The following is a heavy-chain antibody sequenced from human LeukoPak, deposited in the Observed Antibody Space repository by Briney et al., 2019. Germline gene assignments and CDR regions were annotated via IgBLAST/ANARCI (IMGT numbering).Heavy chain of an antibody. Sequence: GRSLRLSCAASGFTFDDYAMHWVRQGPGKGLEWVSGISWNSGSIGYADSVKARFTISRDNAKNSLYLQMNSLRAEDTAVYYCARGLGSSFVSRFDPWGQGTLVTVSS. D-gene: IGHD6-6*01. V-gene: IGHV3-9*01. J-gene: IGHJ5*02. CDR3: ARGLGSSFVSRFDP. CDR2: ISWNSGSI. CDR1: GFTFDDYA.